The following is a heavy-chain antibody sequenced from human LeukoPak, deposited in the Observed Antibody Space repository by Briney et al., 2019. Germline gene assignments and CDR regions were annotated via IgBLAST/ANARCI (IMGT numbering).Heavy chain of an antibody. J-gene: IGHJ4*02. CDR3: ASSPFLYYYDSSGYPSEYYFDY. V-gene: IGHV1-69*13. CDR2: IIPIFGTA. CDR1: GGTFSSYA. Sequence: ASVKVSCKASGGTFSSYAISWVRQAPGQGLEWMGGIIPIFGTANYAQKFQGRVTITADESTSTAYMELSSLRSEDTAVYYCASSPFLYYYDSSGYPSEYYFDYWGQGTLVSVSS. D-gene: IGHD3-22*01.